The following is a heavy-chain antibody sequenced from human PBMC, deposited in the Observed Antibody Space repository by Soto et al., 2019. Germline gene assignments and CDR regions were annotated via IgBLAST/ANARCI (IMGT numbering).Heavy chain of an antibody. CDR2: ISSSSSYT. CDR1: GFTFSDYY. CDR3: ARDYGPFDY. Sequence: GSLRLSCAASGFTFSDYYMSWIRQAPGKGLEWVSYISSSSSYTNYADSVKGRFTISRDNAKNSPYLQMNSLRAEDTAVYYCARDYGPFDYWGQGTLVTVSS. J-gene: IGHJ4*02. D-gene: IGHD3-10*01. V-gene: IGHV3-11*06.